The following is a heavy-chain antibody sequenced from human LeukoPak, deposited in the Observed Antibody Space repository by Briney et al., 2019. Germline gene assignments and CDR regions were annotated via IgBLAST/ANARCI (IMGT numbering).Heavy chain of an antibody. D-gene: IGHD4-11*01. Sequence: GGSLRLSCTASGFTFGDYAMSWFRQAPGKGLEWVGFIRSKAYGGTTEYAASVKGRFTISRDDSKNTLYLQMGSLRAEDMAVYYCARWSTVTTQNYGMDVWGQGTTVTVSS. J-gene: IGHJ6*01. CDR2: IRSKAYGGTT. CDR1: GFTFGDYA. CDR3: ARWSTVTTQNYGMDV. V-gene: IGHV3-49*03.